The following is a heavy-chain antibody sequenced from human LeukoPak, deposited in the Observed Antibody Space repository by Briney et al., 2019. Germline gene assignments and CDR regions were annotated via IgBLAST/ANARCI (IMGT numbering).Heavy chain of an antibody. CDR2: IYYSGST. V-gene: IGHV4-39*07. D-gene: IGHD3-22*01. CDR3: ARVGYHSSGYYVAQFDY. CDR1: GGSISSSSYY. J-gene: IGHJ4*02. Sequence: SETLSLTCTVSGGSISSSSYYWGWIRQAPGKGLEWIGSIYYSGSTYYNPSLKSRITISVDTSKNQFSLKMSSVTAADTAVYYCARVGYHSSGYYVAQFDYWGQGTLVTVSS.